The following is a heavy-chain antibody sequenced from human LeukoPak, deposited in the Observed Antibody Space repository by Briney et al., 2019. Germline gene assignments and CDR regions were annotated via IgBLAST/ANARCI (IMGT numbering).Heavy chain of an antibody. CDR1: GYTFTSYG. V-gene: IGHV1-18*04. D-gene: IGHD3-10*01. CDR3: ARFYYGSGSYPYFDY. J-gene: IGHJ4*02. Sequence: ASVKVSCKASGYTFTSYGISWVRQAPGQGLEWMGWISAYNGNTNYAQKLQGRVTMTTDTSTSTAYMELSSLRSEDTAVYYCARFYYGSGSYPYFDYWGQGTLVTVSS. CDR2: ISAYNGNT.